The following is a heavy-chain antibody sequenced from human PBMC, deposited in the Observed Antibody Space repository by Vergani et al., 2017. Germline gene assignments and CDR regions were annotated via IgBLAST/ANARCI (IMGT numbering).Heavy chain of an antibody. J-gene: IGHJ5*02. CDR1: GGSISSYY. D-gene: IGHD6-13*01. CDR2: IYYSGST. V-gene: IGHV4-59*08. Sequence: QVQLQESGPGLVKPSETLSLTCTVSGGSISSYYWSWIRQPPGKGLEWIGYIYYSGSTNYNPSLKSRVTISVDTFKNQFSLKLSSVTAADTAVYYCALTKGDSSSFNWFDPWGQGTLVTVSS. CDR3: ALTKGDSSSFNWFDP.